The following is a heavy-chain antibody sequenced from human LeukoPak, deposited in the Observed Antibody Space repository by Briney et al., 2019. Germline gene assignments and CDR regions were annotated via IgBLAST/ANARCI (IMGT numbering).Heavy chain of an antibody. Sequence: PGGPLRLSCAASGFTFSSYGMIWVRQAPGKGLEWVSGISGSGGSTYLADSVKGRFTISRDNSKNTLYLEMNSLRAEDTAVYYCAKDRPTVYSSSWLHFLDSWGQGTLVTVSS. V-gene: IGHV3-23*01. CDR1: GFTFSSYG. CDR2: ISGSGGST. CDR3: AKDRPTVYSSSWLHFLDS. D-gene: IGHD6-13*01. J-gene: IGHJ4*02.